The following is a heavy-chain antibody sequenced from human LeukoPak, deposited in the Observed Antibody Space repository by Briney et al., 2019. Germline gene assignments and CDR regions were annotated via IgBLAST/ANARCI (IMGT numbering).Heavy chain of an antibody. D-gene: IGHD6-13*01. Sequence: QSGGSLRLSCAASGFTFSSYAMSWVRQAPGKGLEWVSAISGSGGSTYYADSVKGRFTISRDNSKNTLYLQMNSLRAEDTAVYYCAKDLETYSSSWYGGDDYWGQGTLVTVSS. CDR3: AKDLETYSSSWYGGDDY. CDR2: ISGSGGST. CDR1: GFTFSSYA. V-gene: IGHV3-23*01. J-gene: IGHJ4*02.